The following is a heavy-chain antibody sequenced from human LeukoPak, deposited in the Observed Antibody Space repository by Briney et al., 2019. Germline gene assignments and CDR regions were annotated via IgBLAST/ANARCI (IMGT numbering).Heavy chain of an antibody. D-gene: IGHD3-10*01. Sequence: SETLSLTCTVSGGSISSYYWSWIRQPPGKGLEWIGYIYYSGSTNYNPSLKSRVTISVDTSKNQFSPKLSSVTAADTAVYYCARDSMVRGVITTRWFDPWGQGTLVTVSS. J-gene: IGHJ5*02. V-gene: IGHV4-59*12. CDR2: IYYSGST. CDR1: GGSISSYY. CDR3: ARDSMVRGVITTRWFDP.